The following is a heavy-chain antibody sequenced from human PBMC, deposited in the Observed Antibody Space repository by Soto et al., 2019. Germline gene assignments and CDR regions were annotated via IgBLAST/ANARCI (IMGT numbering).Heavy chain of an antibody. Sequence: GGSLRLSCRVSGFTFSSHAMSRVRLAPGKGLECVSGISGSGGTTFYAESVKGRFTVSRDNSKNTLYLQMNSLRAEDTAVYYCAATPYDFWSPGQFYFDHWGRGTQVTVSS. CDR1: GFTFSSHA. J-gene: IGHJ4*02. V-gene: IGHV3-23*01. D-gene: IGHD3-3*01. CDR3: AATPYDFWSPGQFYFDH. CDR2: ISGSGGTT.